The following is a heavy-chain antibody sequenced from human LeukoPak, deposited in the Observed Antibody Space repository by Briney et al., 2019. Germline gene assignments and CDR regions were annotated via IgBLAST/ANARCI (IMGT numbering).Heavy chain of an antibody. J-gene: IGHJ6*02. V-gene: IGHV3-53*01. CDR1: GFTVSNNY. CDR2: IYSGGST. CDR3: ARAPLPTYYYYYGMDV. Sequence: GGSLRLSCAASGFTVSNNYMSWVRQAPGKGLEWVSVIYSGGSTYYADSVKGRFTISRDNAKNTLYLQMNSLRAEDTAVYYCARAPLPTYYYYYGMDVWGQGTTVTVSS.